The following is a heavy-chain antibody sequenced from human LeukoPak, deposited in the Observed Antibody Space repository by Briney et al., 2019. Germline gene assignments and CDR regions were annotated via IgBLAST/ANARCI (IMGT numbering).Heavy chain of an antibody. CDR1: GITVSSNY. Sequence: WGSLRLSCAASGITVSSNYMSWVRQAPGKGLEWVSVVSSGGSTYYADSVKGRFTISRDNPKNTLYLQMNSLRAEDTALYYCARDTPPDYWGQGTLVTVSS. V-gene: IGHV3-53*01. CDR3: ARDTPPDY. CDR2: VSSGGST. J-gene: IGHJ4*02.